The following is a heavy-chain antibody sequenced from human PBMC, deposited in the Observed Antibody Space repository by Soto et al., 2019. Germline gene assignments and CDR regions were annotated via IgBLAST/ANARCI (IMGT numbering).Heavy chain of an antibody. D-gene: IGHD3-10*01. CDR2: ISYDGSNK. V-gene: IGHV3-30-3*01. J-gene: IGHJ4*02. Sequence: GGSLRLSCAASGFTFSSYAMHWVRQAPGKGLEWVAVISYDGSNKYYADSVKGRFTISRDNSKNTLYLQMNSLRAEDTAVYYCARDRNRLWFGELGYWGQGTLVTVSS. CDR3: ARDRNRLWFGELGY. CDR1: GFTFSSYA.